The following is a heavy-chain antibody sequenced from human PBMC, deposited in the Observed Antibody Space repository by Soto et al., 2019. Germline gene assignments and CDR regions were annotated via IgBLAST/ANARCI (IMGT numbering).Heavy chain of an antibody. J-gene: IGHJ4*02. CDR2: INPNSGGT. Sequence: ASMNVYCKASVYTFTGYYIHWVRQAPGQGLEWMGWINPNSGGTKYAQKFQGRVTLTRDTSLSTAYMELNGLRSDDTAVYYCALLPDCSTTCCATWNFAVDYWGQGTLVT. D-gene: IGHD1-7*01. CDR3: ALLPDCSTTCCATWNFAVDY. CDR1: VYTFTGYY. V-gene: IGHV1-2*02.